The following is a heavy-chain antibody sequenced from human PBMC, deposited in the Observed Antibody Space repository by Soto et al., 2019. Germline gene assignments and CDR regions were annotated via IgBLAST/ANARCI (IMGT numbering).Heavy chain of an antibody. J-gene: IGHJ6*02. Sequence: EVQLVESGGGLVQPGRSLRLSCAASGFTFDDYAMHWVRQAPGKGLEWVSGISWNSNTIGYADSVKGRFTVSRDNAKNSLYLQMNSLRAEDTALYYCAKHSGYGMDVWGQGTAVTVSS. CDR3: AKHSGYGMDV. V-gene: IGHV3-9*01. CDR2: ISWNSNTI. CDR1: GFTFDDYA.